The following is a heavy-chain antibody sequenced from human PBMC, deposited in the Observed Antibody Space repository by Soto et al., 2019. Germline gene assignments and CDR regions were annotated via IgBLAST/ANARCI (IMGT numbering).Heavy chain of an antibody. Sequence: QVPLVQSGAEVKKPGASVKVSCKASGYTFTSYGISWVRQAPGQGLEWMGWISAYNGNTNYAQKLQGRVTMTTDTSTGTAYMELRSLRSDDTAVYYCARAGAYYDSSGYSDLWGRGTLVTVSS. CDR2: ISAYNGNT. CDR1: GYTFTSYG. V-gene: IGHV1-18*01. CDR3: ARAGAYYDSSGYSDL. D-gene: IGHD3-22*01. J-gene: IGHJ2*01.